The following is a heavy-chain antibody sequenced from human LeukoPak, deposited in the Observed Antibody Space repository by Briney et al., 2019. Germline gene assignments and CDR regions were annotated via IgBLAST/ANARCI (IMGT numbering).Heavy chain of an antibody. CDR3: ARDLMRRYYDSSGYLFDY. CDR1: GYTFTSYG. J-gene: IGHJ4*02. CDR2: ISAYNGNT. D-gene: IGHD3-22*01. Sequence: GASVKVSCKASGYTFTSYGISWVRQAPGQGLEWMGWISAYNGNTNYAQKLQGRVTMTTDTSTSTAYMELRSLRSDDTAVYYCARDLMRRYYDSSGYLFDYWGQGTLVAVSS. V-gene: IGHV1-18*01.